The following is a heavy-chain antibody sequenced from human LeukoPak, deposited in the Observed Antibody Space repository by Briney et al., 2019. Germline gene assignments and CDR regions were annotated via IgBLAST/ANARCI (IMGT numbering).Heavy chain of an antibody. CDR3: ARDRRPYYYYYYMDV. CDR2: VNESGGT. V-gene: IGHV4-34*04. J-gene: IGHJ6*03. CDR1: IDSFSNYH. Sequence: SVTLSLTCAVYIDSFSNYHWNWIRQTPGKGMEWIGEVNESGGTNISPSLRSRAILSVDTSKNQFSLKLSSVTAADTAVYYCARDRRPYYYYYYMDVWGKGTTVTVSS.